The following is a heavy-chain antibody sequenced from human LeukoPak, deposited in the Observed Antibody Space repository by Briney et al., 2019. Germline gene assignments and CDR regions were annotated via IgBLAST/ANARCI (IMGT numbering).Heavy chain of an antibody. D-gene: IGHD3-22*01. J-gene: IGHJ4*02. V-gene: IGHV4-61*02. Sequence: PSETLSLTCTVSGGSISSGSYYWSWIRQPAGKGLEWIGRIYTSGSTNYNPSLKSRVTISLDTSKSQFSLKLSSVTAADTAVYYCARGKYDSGGYYLDYWGQGTLNTVSS. CDR3: ARGKYDSGGYYLDY. CDR2: IYTSGST. CDR1: GGSISSGSYY.